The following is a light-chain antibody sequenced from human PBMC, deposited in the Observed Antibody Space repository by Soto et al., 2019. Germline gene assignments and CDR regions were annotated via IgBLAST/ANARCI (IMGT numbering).Light chain of an antibody. CDR3: QQSYSSLSLT. V-gene: IGKV1-39*01. CDR2: AAS. Sequence: MQLTRSPWSLSAALGDRVTITCRASQSISSYLNCYQQKPGRAPKLLIYAASSLQSGVLSRFSGSGSGTDFSLTISSMHPEDFATCYRQQSYSSLSLTFGQGTRVEIK. CDR1: QSISSY. J-gene: IGKJ5*01.